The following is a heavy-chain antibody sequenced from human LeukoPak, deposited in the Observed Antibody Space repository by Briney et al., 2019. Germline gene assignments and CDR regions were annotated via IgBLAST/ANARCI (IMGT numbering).Heavy chain of an antibody. CDR2: IYYSGST. J-gene: IGHJ4*02. D-gene: IGHD3-22*01. CDR1: GGSISSYY. V-gene: IGHV4-59*01. CDR3: ARTMYYYDSSGYRHYFDY. Sequence: PSETLSLTCTVSGGSISSYYWSWIRQPPGKGLEWIGYIYYSGSTNYNPSLKSRVTISVDTSKNQFSLKLSSVTAADTAVYYCARTMYYYDSSGYRHYFDYWGQGTLVTVSS.